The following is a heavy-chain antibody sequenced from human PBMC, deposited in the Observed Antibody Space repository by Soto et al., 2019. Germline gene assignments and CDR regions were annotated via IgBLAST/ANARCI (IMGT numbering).Heavy chain of an antibody. V-gene: IGHV5-51*01. D-gene: IGHD3-22*01. Sequence: PGESLKISCKGSGYSFTSYWIGWVRQMPGKGLEWMGIIYPGDSDTRYSPSFQGQVTISADKSTSTAYLQWSSLKASDTAMYYCARAGVYDSSGYYYKVFDYRGQGTLVTVSS. CDR1: GYSFTSYW. CDR2: IYPGDSDT. CDR3: ARAGVYDSSGYYYKVFDY. J-gene: IGHJ4*02.